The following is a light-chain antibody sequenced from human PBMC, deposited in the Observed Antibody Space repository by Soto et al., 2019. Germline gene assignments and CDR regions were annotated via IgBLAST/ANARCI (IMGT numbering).Light chain of an antibody. J-gene: IGKJ1*01. CDR2: KAS. Sequence: DIQMTQSPSTLSASVGDRVTITCRASQSISSWLAWYQQKPGKAPKLLICKASSLESGVPSRFSGSGSGTEFTLTISSLQPDDFATYYCQQYNSYSPWTFGQGTKV. CDR3: QQYNSYSPWT. V-gene: IGKV1-5*03. CDR1: QSISSW.